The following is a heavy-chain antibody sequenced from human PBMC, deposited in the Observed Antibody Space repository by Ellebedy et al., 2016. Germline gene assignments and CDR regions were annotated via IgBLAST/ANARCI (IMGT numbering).Heavy chain of an antibody. D-gene: IGHD3-3*01. J-gene: IGHJ4*02. CDR3: ARDGSEWSRDY. CDR2: IVVSGTAT. Sequence: GESLKISXAASGFTFSIAGMTWVRQAPGKGLEWVATIVVSGTATYYADSVKGRFIISRDNTKNSLFLQMNSLGVEDTAVYYCARDGSEWSRDYWGQGTLVTVSS. CDR1: GFTFSIAG. V-gene: IGHV3-21*01.